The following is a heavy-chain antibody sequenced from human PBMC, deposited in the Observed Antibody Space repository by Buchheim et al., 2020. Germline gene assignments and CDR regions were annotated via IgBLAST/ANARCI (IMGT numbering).Heavy chain of an antibody. CDR2: ISSSSTTI. V-gene: IGHV3-48*01. CDR3: ARNRYYGMDV. D-gene: IGHD1-14*01. J-gene: IGHJ6*02. Sequence: EVQLVESGAGLVQPGGSLRLSCAASGFTFSTYDMSWVRQAPGKGLEWVSYISSSSTTIYYADSVTGRFTISIENAKNSLYLQMNSLRAEDTAVYYCARNRYYGMDVWGQGTT. CDR1: GFTFSTYD.